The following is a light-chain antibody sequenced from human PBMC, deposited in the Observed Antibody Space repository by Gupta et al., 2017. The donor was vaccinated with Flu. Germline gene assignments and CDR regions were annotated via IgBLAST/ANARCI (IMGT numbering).Light chain of an antibody. CDR2: KNN. J-gene: IGLJ2*01. V-gene: IGLV6-57*01. Sequence: SGSIASNYVHWYQQRPGSSPATVIYKNNQRPSGVPDRFSGAIDRSSNSASLTISGLKTEDEADYYCQSYEKFIVVFGGGTKLTVL. CDR1: SGSIASNY. CDR3: QSYEKFIVV.